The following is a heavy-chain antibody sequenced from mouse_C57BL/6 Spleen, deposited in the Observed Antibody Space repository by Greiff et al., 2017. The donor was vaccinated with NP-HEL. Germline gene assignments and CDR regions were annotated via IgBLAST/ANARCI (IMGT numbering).Heavy chain of an antibody. V-gene: IGHV1-55*01. CDR1: GYTFTSYW. CDR3: ARLDSSVPSFAY. Sequence: VKLQQPGAELVKPGASVKMSCKASGYTFTSYWITWVKQRPGQGLEWIGDIYPGSGSTNYNEKFKSKATLTVDTSSSTAYMQLSSLTSEDSAVYYCARLDSSVPSFAYWGQGTLVTVSA. J-gene: IGHJ3*01. CDR2: IYPGSGST. D-gene: IGHD3-2*02.